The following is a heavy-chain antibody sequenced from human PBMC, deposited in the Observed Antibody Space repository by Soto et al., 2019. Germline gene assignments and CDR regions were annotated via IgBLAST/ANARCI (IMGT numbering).Heavy chain of an antibody. V-gene: IGHV5-51*01. CDR1: GYRLSSYL. Sequence: GGALRISCKGSGYRLSSYLNGRGRPMPREGLEWMGIIYPGDSDNRYSPSFQGQVTISADKSISTAYLQWSSLKASDTAMYYCARHRGGGQYYYYYMDVWGKGTTVTVSS. CDR2: IYPGDSDN. CDR3: ARHRGGGQYYYYYMDV. J-gene: IGHJ6*03. D-gene: IGHD2-15*01.